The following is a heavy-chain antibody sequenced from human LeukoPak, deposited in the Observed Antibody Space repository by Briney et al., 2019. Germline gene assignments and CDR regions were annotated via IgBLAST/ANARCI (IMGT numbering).Heavy chain of an antibody. J-gene: IGHJ6*02. CDR2: INSDGSST. D-gene: IGHD3-3*01. V-gene: IGHV3-74*01. Sequence: GGSLRLSCAASGFTFGSYWMHWVRQAPGKGLVWVSRINSDGSSTYYADSVKGRFTISRDNSKNTLYLQMNSLRAEDTAVYYCAKFMATAGYYDFWSGTVGYYYGMDVWGQGTTVTVSS. CDR1: GFTFGSYW. CDR3: AKFMATAGYYDFWSGTVGYYYGMDV.